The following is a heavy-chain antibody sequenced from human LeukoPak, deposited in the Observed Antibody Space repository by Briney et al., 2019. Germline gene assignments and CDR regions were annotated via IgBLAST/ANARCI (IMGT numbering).Heavy chain of an antibody. Sequence: GGSLRLSCAASGFTFRTSGMSWVRQVPGKGLEWVAVISFDGKIKTYEDSVKGRFTISKDFSTNTLYLDMNTVRPDDTAVYYCALYGAYFAFWGHGTLVTVSS. V-gene: IGHV3-30*03. J-gene: IGHJ4*01. CDR1: GFTFRTSG. D-gene: IGHD4-17*01. CDR3: ALYGAYFAF. CDR2: ISFDGKIK.